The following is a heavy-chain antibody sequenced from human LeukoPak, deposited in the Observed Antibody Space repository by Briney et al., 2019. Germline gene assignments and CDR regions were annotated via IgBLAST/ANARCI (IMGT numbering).Heavy chain of an antibody. Sequence: GGSLRLSCAASGFTFSTYGMHWVRQAPGKGLEWVAFIRYDGSNKFYTDSVKGRFTISRDNSKNTLYLQMNSLRAEDTAVYYCAKEIWPTVTTPGWTYFDYWGQGTLVTVSS. D-gene: IGHD4-17*01. CDR2: IRYDGSNK. CDR1: GFTFSTYG. V-gene: IGHV3-30*02. CDR3: AKEIWPTVTTPGWTYFDY. J-gene: IGHJ4*02.